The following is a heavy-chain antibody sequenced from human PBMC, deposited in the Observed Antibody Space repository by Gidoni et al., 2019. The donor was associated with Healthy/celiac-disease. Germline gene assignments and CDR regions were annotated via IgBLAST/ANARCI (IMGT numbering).Heavy chain of an antibody. Sequence: QVQLQQWGAGLLKPSETLSLTCAVYGGSFSGYYWSWIRQPPGKGLEWTGESNHSGSTNYNPALKSRVTISVDTSKNQFSLKLSSVTAADTAVYYCARGHGLGYCSGGSCYFRYYYYGMDVWGQGTTVTVSS. D-gene: IGHD2-15*01. CDR1: GGSFSGYY. CDR2: SNHSGST. J-gene: IGHJ6*02. CDR3: ARGHGLGYCSGGSCYFRYYYYGMDV. V-gene: IGHV4-34*01.